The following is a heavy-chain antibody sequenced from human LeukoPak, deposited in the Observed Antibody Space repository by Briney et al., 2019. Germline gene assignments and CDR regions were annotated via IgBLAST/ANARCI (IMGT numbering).Heavy chain of an antibody. D-gene: IGHD6-19*01. CDR2: ISWNGDRI. J-gene: IGHJ4*02. Sequence: GGSLRLSCAASGFSFGDYAMHWVRQAPGKGLEWVSGISWNGDRIGYADSVKGRLTISRENAKNSLYLQMNSLRPEDTALYYCAKLGLPSSSGWIHYFDYWGQGTLVTVSS. CDR3: AKLGLPSSSGWIHYFDY. V-gene: IGHV3-9*01. CDR1: GFSFGDYA.